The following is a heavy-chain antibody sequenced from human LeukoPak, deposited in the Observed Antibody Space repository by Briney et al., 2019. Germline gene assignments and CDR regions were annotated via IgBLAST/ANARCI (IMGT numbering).Heavy chain of an antibody. D-gene: IGHD6-13*01. CDR2: IYYRGST. CDR1: GGSISSSSYY. J-gene: IGHJ5*02. V-gene: IGHV4-39*07. Sequence: SETLSLTCTVSGGSISSSSYYWGWIRQPPGKGLEWIGSIYYRGSTYYNPSLKSRVTMSVDTSKNQFSLKLSSVTAADTAVYYCARDIAAALYNWFDPWGQGTLVTVSS. CDR3: ARDIAAALYNWFDP.